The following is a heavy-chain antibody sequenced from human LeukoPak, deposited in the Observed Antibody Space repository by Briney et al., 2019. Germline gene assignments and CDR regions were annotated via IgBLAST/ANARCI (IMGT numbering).Heavy chain of an antibody. Sequence: ASVKVSCKASGYTFTSYDIHWVRQATGQGLEWMGWMNPNSGNTGYAQKFQGRVTMTRNTSISTAYMELSSLRSEDTAVYYCARARLHRESLDYWGQGTLVTVSS. CDR3: ARARLHRESLDY. D-gene: IGHD4-11*01. CDR1: GYTFTSYD. CDR2: MNPNSGNT. V-gene: IGHV1-8*01. J-gene: IGHJ4*02.